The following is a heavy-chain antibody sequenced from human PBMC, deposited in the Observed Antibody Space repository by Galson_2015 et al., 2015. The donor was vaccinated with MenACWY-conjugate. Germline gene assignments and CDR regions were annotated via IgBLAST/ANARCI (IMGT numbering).Heavy chain of an antibody. CDR2: LSGTGNSA. V-gene: IGHV3-23*01. CDR1: GFSFSTNA. J-gene: IGHJ5*02. Sequence: SLRLSCAASGFSFSTNAMSWVRQAPGKGLEWVSSLSGTGNSAFYADSVKGRFTISRDNSKNTLYLQMNTLRPEDTAVFYCTKGAYNWFDVWGQGTLVTVS. CDR3: TKGAYNWFDV.